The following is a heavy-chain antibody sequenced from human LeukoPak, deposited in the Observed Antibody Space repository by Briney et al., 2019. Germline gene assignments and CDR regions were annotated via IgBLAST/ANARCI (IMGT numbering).Heavy chain of an antibody. Sequence: GASVKVSCKASGYTFTRYAMNSVRQAPGQGLEWMGWINTNTSNPMYAQGFTGRFVFSLDTSVSTAYLQISSLKAEDTAVYYCARDLVVVTATEQYNWFDPWGQGTLVTVSS. V-gene: IGHV7-4-1*02. CDR2: INTNTSNP. CDR3: ARDLVVVTATEQYNWFDP. J-gene: IGHJ5*02. D-gene: IGHD2-21*02. CDR1: GYTFTRYA.